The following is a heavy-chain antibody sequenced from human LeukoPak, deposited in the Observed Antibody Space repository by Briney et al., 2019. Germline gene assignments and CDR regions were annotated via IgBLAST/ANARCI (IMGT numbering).Heavy chain of an antibody. CDR3: AKDRIPYGRYSIDF. CDR2: IIGNGGDI. Sequence: GGSLRLSCAASGFTFNTYAMNWVRQAPGKGLEWVSVIIGNGGDIHYAGSVRGRFTISRDNSKNTLYLQMNSLRVEDTAVYYCAKDRIPYGRYSIDFWGPGTLVTVSS. D-gene: IGHD3-10*01. J-gene: IGHJ4*02. CDR1: GFTFNTYA. V-gene: IGHV3-23*01.